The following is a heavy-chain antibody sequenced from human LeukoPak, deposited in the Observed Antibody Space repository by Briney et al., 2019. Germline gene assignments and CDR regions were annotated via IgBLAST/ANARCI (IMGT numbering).Heavy chain of an antibody. Sequence: GASVKVSCKASGYTFTSYTIHWVRQAPGQRLEWMGWINAGNGNAKYSQEFQDRVTITRDTSASTAYMELSSLRSEDMAVYYCASRSTGYYSPNYFDYWGQGTLATVSS. CDR2: INAGNGNA. J-gene: IGHJ4*02. CDR3: ASRSTGYYSPNYFDY. V-gene: IGHV1-3*03. D-gene: IGHD3-9*01. CDR1: GYTFTSYT.